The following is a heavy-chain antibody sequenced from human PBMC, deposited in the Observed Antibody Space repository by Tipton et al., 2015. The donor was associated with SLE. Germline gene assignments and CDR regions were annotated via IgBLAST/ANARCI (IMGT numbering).Heavy chain of an antibody. Sequence: TLSLTCAVSGYSLSSGYYWGWIRQPPGKGLEWIGSIYGSGSSYYNPSLRSRVTISVDTSKNQFSLKLSSVTAADTAVYFCARDPPSSYYYGMDVWGRGATVTVSS. CDR3: ARDPPSSYYYGMDV. D-gene: IGHD3-10*01. J-gene: IGHJ6*02. CDR1: GYSLSSGYY. CDR2: IYGSGSS. V-gene: IGHV4-38-2*02.